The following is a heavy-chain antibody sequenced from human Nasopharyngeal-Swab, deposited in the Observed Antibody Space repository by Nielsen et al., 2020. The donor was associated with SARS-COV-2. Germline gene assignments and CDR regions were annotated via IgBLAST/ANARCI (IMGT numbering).Heavy chain of an antibody. J-gene: IGHJ2*01. D-gene: IGHD4-17*01. CDR1: GYTFNNYG. V-gene: IGHV1-69*13. CDR3: ARGSGYGDSYWYFDL. Sequence: SVKVSCKASGYTFNNYGISWVRQAPGQGLEWMGGIIPIFGTANYAQKFQGRVTITADESTSTAYMELSSLRSEDTAVYYCARGSGYGDSYWYFDLWGRGTLVTVSS. CDR2: IIPIFGTA.